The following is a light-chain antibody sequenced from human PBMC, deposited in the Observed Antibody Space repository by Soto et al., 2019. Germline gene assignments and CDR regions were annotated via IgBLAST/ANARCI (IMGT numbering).Light chain of an antibody. CDR2: DAS. Sequence: EIVLTQSPATLSLSPGERATLSCRASQSVSNFLAWYQQKPGQAPRLLISDASNRATGIPGRFSGSGSGTDFRLTISSLEPEDFAGSYCQQRSTWPWTFGQGTKVEIK. CDR1: QSVSNF. CDR3: QQRSTWPWT. J-gene: IGKJ1*01. V-gene: IGKV3-11*01.